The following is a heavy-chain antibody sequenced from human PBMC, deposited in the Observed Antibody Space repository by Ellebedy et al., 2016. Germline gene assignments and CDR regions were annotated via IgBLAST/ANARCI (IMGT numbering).Heavy chain of an antibody. D-gene: IGHD1-26*01. J-gene: IGHJ4*02. CDR1: GGTFSSYA. Sequence: ASVKVSCKASGGTFSSYAISWVRQAPGQGLEWMGGIIPILGIANYAQKFQGRVTITADKSTSTAYMELRSLRSEDTAVYYCARVGLWEPAGDYWGQGTLVTVSS. CDR3: ARVGLWEPAGDY. V-gene: IGHV1-69*10. CDR2: IIPILGIA.